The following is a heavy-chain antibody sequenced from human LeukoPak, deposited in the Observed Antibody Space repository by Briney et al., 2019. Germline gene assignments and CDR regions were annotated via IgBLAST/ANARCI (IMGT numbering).Heavy chain of an antibody. V-gene: IGHV3-66*01. D-gene: IGHD2-15*01. Sequence: PGGSLRLSCAASGFTVSSNYMSWVRQAPGKGLEWVSVIYSGGSTYYADSVKGRFTISRDNSKNTLYLQMNSLRAEDTAVYYCARDKTLGCSGGSCCSSDGGFDPWGQGTLVTVSS. CDR3: ARDKTLGCSGGSCCSSDGGFDP. J-gene: IGHJ5*02. CDR1: GFTVSSNY. CDR2: IYSGGST.